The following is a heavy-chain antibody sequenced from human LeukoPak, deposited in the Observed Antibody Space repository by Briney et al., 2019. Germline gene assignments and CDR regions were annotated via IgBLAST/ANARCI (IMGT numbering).Heavy chain of an antibody. D-gene: IGHD3-3*01. Sequence: SETLSLTCTVSGDSISSSTYYWGWIRQPPGKGLEWIGEINHSGSTNYNPSLKSRVTISVDTSKNQFSLKLSSVTAADTAVYYCERGRDFWSGYHIDYWGQGTLVTVSS. CDR3: ERGRDFWSGYHIDY. V-gene: IGHV4-39*07. J-gene: IGHJ4*02. CDR2: INHSGST. CDR1: GDSISSSTYY.